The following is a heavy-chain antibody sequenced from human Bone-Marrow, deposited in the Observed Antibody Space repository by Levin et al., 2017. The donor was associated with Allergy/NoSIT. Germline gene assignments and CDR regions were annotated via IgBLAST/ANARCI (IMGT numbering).Heavy chain of an antibody. J-gene: IGHJ4*02. CDR1: GFTFSSYA. V-gene: IGHV3-64*01. Sequence: GGSLRLSCAASGFTFSSYAMHWVRQAPGKGLEYVSAISSNGGSTYYANSVKGRFTISRDNSKNTLYLQMGSLRAEDMAVYYCAISSIAARLGLRLDYWGQGTLVTVSS. CDR2: ISSNGGST. D-gene: IGHD6-6*01. CDR3: AISSIAARLGLRLDY.